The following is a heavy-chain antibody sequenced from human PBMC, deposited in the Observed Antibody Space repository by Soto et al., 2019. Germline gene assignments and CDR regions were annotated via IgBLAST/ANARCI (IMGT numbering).Heavy chain of an antibody. CDR1: GGSVSSGSYY. V-gene: IGHV4-61*01. CDR2: IYYSGST. Sequence: SETLSLTCTVSGGSVSSGSYYWSWIRQPPGKGLEWIGYIYYSGSTNYNPSLKSRVTISVDTSKNQFSLKLSSVTAADTAVYYCARDLGCSSSSPLYYFDYWGQGTLVTVSS. D-gene: IGHD6-6*01. CDR3: ARDLGCSSSSPLYYFDY. J-gene: IGHJ4*02.